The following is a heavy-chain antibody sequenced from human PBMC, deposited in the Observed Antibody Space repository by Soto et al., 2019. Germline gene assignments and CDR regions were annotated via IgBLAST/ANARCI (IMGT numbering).Heavy chain of an antibody. CDR3: ARDVIGTTDRFDP. CDR1: GYTFTSAD. J-gene: IGHJ5*02. D-gene: IGHD1-7*01. Sequence: QVQLVQSGAEVKKPGASVKLSCKAFGYTFTSADINWVRQTTGQGLEWMGWMNPNTGNAGYAQKFQGRVTMTRDTNISTAYMELTSLTSDDKAVYFCARDVIGTTDRFDPWGQGTLVTVSS. V-gene: IGHV1-8*01. CDR2: MNPNTGNA.